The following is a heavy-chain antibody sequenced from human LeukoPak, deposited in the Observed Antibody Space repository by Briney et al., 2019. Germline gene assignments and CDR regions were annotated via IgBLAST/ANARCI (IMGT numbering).Heavy chain of an antibody. Sequence: SETLSPTCAVYGGSFSGYYWSWIRQPPGKGLEWIGEINHSGSTNYNPSLKSRVTISVDTSKNQFSLKLSSVTAADTAVYYCASLPPLFLGYCSSTSCYRGGYYFDYWARGPLVPVSS. D-gene: IGHD2-2*02. J-gene: IGHJ4*02. CDR2: INHSGST. CDR3: ASLPPLFLGYCSSTSCYRGGYYFDY. V-gene: IGHV4-34*01. CDR1: GGSFSGYY.